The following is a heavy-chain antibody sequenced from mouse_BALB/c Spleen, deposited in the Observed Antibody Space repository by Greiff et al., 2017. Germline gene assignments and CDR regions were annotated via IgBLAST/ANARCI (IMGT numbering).Heavy chain of an antibody. Sequence: VQLQQTGPELVKPGASVKISCKASGYSFTDYIMLWVKQSHGKSLEWIGNINPYYGSTSYNLKFKGKATLTVDKSSSTAYMQLNSLTSEDSAVYYCARSNGYDGVFAYWGQGTLVTVSA. V-gene: IGHV1-39*01. CDR3: ARSNGYDGVFAY. J-gene: IGHJ3*01. CDR1: GYSFTDYI. CDR2: INPYYGST. D-gene: IGHD2-2*01.